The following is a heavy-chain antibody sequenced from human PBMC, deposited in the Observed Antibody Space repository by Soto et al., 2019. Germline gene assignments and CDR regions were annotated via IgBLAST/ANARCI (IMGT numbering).Heavy chain of an antibody. D-gene: IGHD1-1*01. Sequence: SETLSLTCTVSGGSISSYYWSWIRQPPGKVLEWIVYIYYSGSTNYNPSLKSRVTISVDASKNQFSLKLSSVTAADTAVYYCARRYGTTFDYWGQGTLVTVSS. J-gene: IGHJ4*02. CDR2: IYYSGST. CDR3: ARRYGTTFDY. V-gene: IGHV4-59*08. CDR1: GGSISSYY.